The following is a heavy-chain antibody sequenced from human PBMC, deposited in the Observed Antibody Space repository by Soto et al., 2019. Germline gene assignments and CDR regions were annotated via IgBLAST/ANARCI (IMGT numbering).Heavy chain of an antibody. CDR2: IFHDGTA. D-gene: IGHD3-10*01. J-gene: IGHJ4*02. CDR1: GVSISSGNW. V-gene: IGHV4-4*02. CDR3: ARLVYETRLNYMYFDF. Sequence: SETLSLTCAVSGVSISSGNWWTWVRQSPQRGLEYIGEIFHDGTANYYPSFERRVAISVDTSKNQFSLKLTSVTAADTAIYFCARLVYETRLNYMYFDFWGQGTLVTVSS.